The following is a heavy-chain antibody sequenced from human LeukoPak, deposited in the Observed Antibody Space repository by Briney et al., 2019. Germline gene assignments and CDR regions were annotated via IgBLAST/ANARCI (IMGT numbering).Heavy chain of an antibody. CDR3: AKGGSEGDCSGGTCYGDY. J-gene: IGHJ4*02. V-gene: IGHV3-48*03. D-gene: IGHD2-15*01. Sequence: GGSLRLSCAGSGFTFSYYEMNWVRQAPGKGLEWLAFISREGFGIHYAASVEGRFTISRDNAKNTLYLQMTSLRDGDTAVYYCAKGGSEGDCSGGTCYGDYWGQGTLVTVSS. CDR1: GFTFSYYE. CDR2: ISREGFGI.